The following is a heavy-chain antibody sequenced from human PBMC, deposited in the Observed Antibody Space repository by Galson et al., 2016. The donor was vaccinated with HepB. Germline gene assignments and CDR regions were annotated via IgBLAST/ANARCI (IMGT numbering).Heavy chain of an antibody. J-gene: IGHJ4*02. CDR3: ARDNNTMQGGMPYHFDH. CDR1: GYPFNFYY. CDR2: INPSSGGT. D-gene: IGHD3-16*01. V-gene: IGHV1-2*02. Sequence: SVKVSCKASGYPFNFYYVHWVRQAPGQGLEWMGWINPSSGGTNNAQKFQGRVTMTGDTSITTAYMELRRLRSDDTAVYYCARDNNTMQGGMPYHFDHWGQGTLVTVSS.